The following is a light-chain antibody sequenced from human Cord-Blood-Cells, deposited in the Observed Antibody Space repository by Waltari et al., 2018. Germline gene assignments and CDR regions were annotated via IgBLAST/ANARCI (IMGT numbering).Light chain of an antibody. V-gene: IGLV2-23*01. CDR1: SSDVGSYNL. J-gene: IGLJ2*01. CDR2: EGS. Sequence: QSALTPPASVSGSPGQSITISCTGTSSDVGSYNLVSWYQQHPGKAPNPMIYEGSKRPSGVSNRFSGSKSGNTASLTISGLQAEDEADYYCCSYAGSVVFGGGTKLTVL. CDR3: CSYAGSVV.